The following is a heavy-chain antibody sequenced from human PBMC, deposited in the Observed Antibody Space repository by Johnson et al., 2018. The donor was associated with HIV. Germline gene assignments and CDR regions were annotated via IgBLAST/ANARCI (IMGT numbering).Heavy chain of an antibody. CDR2: IYSGGST. D-gene: IGHD1/OR15-1a*01. CDR3: ARGGLGFQNIHDPLDV. J-gene: IGHJ3*01. Sequence: VQLVESGGGVVQPGGSLRLSCAASGFTVSSNYMSWVRQAPGKGLEWVSVIYSGGSTYYADSVKGRFTISRDNSKNTLYLQMDSLRPEDTAVYYCARGGLGFQNIHDPLDVWGQGTMVTVSS. V-gene: IGHV3-66*01. CDR1: GFTVSSNY.